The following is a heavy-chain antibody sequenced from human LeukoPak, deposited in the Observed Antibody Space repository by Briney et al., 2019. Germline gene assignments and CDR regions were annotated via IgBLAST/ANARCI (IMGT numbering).Heavy chain of an antibody. V-gene: IGHV3-23*01. D-gene: IGHD3-9*01. J-gene: IGHJ5*02. CDR1: GFTFSSYA. CDR3: AKESYDILTGPNWFDP. Sequence: TGGSLRLSCTASGFTFSSYAMSWVRQAPGKGLEWVSAISGSGGSTYYADSVKGRFTISRDNSKNTLYLQMNSLRAEDTAVYYCAKESYDILTGPNWFDPWGQGTLVTVSS. CDR2: ISGSGGST.